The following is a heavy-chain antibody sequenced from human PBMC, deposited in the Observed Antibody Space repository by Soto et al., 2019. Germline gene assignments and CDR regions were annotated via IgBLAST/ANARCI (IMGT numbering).Heavy chain of an antibody. J-gene: IGHJ5*02. V-gene: IGHV4-4*02. CDR3: ERDRTGYSTAHPTS. CDR1: GGSISSSNW. CDR2: IYHSGST. Sequence: QVQLQESGPGLVKPSGTLSLTCAVSGGSISSSNWWSWVRQPPGKGLEWIGEIYHSGSTNYNPSLKRRVTISVDQSKNQFSRKLSAVTAADTTVYYCERDRTGYSTAHPTSWGQGTLATVAS. D-gene: IGHD2-15*01.